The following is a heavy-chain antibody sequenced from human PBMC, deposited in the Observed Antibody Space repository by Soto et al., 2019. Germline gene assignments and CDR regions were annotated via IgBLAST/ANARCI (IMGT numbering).Heavy chain of an antibody. CDR1: GFTVSSYA. J-gene: IGHJ4*02. CDR3: ARGLDY. V-gene: IGHV3-30-3*01. CDR2: ISYDGSNK. Sequence: GGSLRLSCAASGFTVSSYAMHWVRQAPGKGLEWVAVISYDGSNKYYADSVKGRFTISRDNSKNTLYLQMNSLRAEDTAVYYCARGLDYWGQGTLVTVSS.